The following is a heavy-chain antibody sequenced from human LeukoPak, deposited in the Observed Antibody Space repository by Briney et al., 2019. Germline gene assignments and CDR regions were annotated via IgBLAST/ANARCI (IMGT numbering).Heavy chain of an antibody. CDR3: AREWDEYDSSGYPTYYFDY. J-gene: IGHJ4*02. CDR1: GYTFTGYY. V-gene: IGHV1-2*02. D-gene: IGHD3-22*01. CDR2: INPNSGGT. Sequence: GASVKVSCKASGYTFTGYYMHWVRQAPGQGLEWMGWINPNSGGTNYAQKFQGRVTMTRDTSISTAYMELSRLRSDDMAVYYCAREWDEYDSSGYPTYYFDYWGQGTLVTVSS.